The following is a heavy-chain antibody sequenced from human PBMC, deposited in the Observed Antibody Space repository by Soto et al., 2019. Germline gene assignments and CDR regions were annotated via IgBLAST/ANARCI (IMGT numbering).Heavy chain of an antibody. CDR1: GFTFSSYA. V-gene: IGHV3-23*01. CDR2: ISGSGGSNK. J-gene: IGHJ6*02. D-gene: IGHD1-26*01. CDR3: ARDLMVGASTVPYYYGMDV. Sequence: PGGSLRLSCAASGFTFSSYAMSWVRQAPGKGLEWVSAISGSGGSNKYYADSVKGRFTISRDNSKNTLYLQMNSLRAEDTAVYYCARDLMVGASTVPYYYGMDVWGQGTTVTVSS.